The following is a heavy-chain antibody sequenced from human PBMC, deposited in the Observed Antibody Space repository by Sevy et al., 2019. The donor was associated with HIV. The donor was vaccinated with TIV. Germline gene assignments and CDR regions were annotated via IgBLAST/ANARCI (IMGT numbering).Heavy chain of an antibody. J-gene: IGHJ6*03. V-gene: IGHV3-33*05. CDR2: SLYDGNQK. CDR3: SKDGGATMGYYFYMDV. CDR1: GITINNYG. Sequence: GGSLRLSCVASGITINNYGMHWVRQAPGKGLEWVAGSLYDGNQKYYAESVKGRFTISRDNSKNRLYLEMYSLRAEDSAVYYCSKDGGATMGYYFYMDVWGKGTAVTVSS. D-gene: IGHD3-10*01.